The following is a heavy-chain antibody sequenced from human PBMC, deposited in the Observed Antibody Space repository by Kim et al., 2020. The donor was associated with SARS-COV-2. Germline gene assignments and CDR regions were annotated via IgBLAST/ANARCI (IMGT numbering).Heavy chain of an antibody. Sequence: ASVKVSCKVSGYTLNELSIHWVRQAPGRGLEWMGGFDPEDAETIYAQKFQGRVTMTEDTSTDTAYMELGSLRSEDMAVYYCATAFAVRGDRRDYYYYYGIDVWGQGTTVTVSS. CDR2: FDPEDAET. CDR1: GYTLNELS. CDR3: ATAFAVRGDRRDYYYYYGIDV. D-gene: IGHD3-10*01. J-gene: IGHJ6*02. V-gene: IGHV1-24*01.